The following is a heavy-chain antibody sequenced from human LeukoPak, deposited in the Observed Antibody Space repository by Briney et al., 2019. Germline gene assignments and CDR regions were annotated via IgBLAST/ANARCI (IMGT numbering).Heavy chain of an antibody. Sequence: SQTLSLTCAVSGGSISSGGYSWSWIRQPPGKGLEWIGHIYQSGSTDYNPTLKSRVTISVDRSKNQFSLKLSSVTAAVTAVYYCARAASRTVDYWGQGTLVTVSS. CDR1: GGSISSGGYS. D-gene: IGHD1-1*01. CDR3: ARAASRTVDY. V-gene: IGHV4-30-2*01. CDR2: IYQSGST. J-gene: IGHJ4*02.